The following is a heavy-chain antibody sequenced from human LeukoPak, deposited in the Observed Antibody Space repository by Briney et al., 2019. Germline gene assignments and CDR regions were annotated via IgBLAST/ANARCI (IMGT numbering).Heavy chain of an antibody. CDR2: IIPIFGTA. CDR3: ARVSWITGTTAY. V-gene: IGHV1-69*05. D-gene: IGHD1-7*01. J-gene: IGHJ4*02. Sequence: PVKVSCKASGGTFSSYAISWVRQAPGQGLEWMGGIIPIFGTANYAQKFQGRVTITTDESTSTAYMELSSLRSEDTAVYYCARVSWITGTTAYWGQGTLVTVSS. CDR1: GGTFSSYA.